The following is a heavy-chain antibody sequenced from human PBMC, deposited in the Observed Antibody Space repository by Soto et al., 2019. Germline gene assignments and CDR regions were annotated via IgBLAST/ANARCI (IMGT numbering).Heavy chain of an antibody. D-gene: IGHD1-26*01. Sequence: QVQLVQSGAEVKKPGTSVRISCKTSGYTFTTYDINWVRQAAGQGLEWMGWMNPKSAYTGSPRKFQGRVTLTRDNSMTAGYMELSSLSSDDTGVYYCARGMGSVDYWGRGTLFTVSS. J-gene: IGHJ4*02. V-gene: IGHV1-8*01. CDR2: MNPKSAYT. CDR1: GYTFTTYD. CDR3: ARGMGSVDY.